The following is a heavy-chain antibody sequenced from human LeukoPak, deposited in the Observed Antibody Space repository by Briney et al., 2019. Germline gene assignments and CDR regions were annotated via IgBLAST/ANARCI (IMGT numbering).Heavy chain of an antibody. CDR1: GYTSTNYG. V-gene: IGHV1-18*01. D-gene: IGHD3-3*01. J-gene: IGHJ5*02. CDR3: ARITYDFWSGYYMPDDP. Sequence: SVKVSCKASGYTSTNYGISWVRQAPGQGLEWMGWISIYNGNTDYAQKLRGRVTMTTDTSTSTAYIELRSLRSDDTAVYYCARITYDFWSGYYMPDDPWGQGTLVTVSS. CDR2: ISIYNGNT.